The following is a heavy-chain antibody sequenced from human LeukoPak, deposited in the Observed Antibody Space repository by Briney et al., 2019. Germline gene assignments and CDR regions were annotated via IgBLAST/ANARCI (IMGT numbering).Heavy chain of an antibody. J-gene: IGHJ4*02. CDR2: INPNSGGT. V-gene: IGHV1-2*02. CDR3: ARTLYVWGSYRLNY. CDR1: GYTFTGHY. Sequence: ASVKVSCKASGYTFTGHYMHWVRQAPGQGLEWMGWINPNSGGTNYAQKFQGRVTMTRDTSISTAYMELSRLSSDDAAVYYCARTLYVWGSYRLNYWGQGTLVTVSS. D-gene: IGHD3-16*02.